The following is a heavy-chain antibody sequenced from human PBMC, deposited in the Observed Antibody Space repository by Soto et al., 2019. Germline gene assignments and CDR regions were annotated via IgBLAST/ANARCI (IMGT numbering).Heavy chain of an antibody. D-gene: IGHD2-15*01. Sequence: PGGSLRLSCAASGFTFSSYSMNWVRQAPGKGLERVSSISSSSSYIYYADSVKGRFTISRDNAKNLLYLQMNSLRAEDTAVYYCARVLRLYCSGGSCYSSYYYYGMDVWGQGTKVTVYS. CDR3: ARVLRLYCSGGSCYSSYYYYGMDV. V-gene: IGHV3-21*01. CDR2: ISSSSSYI. J-gene: IGHJ6*02. CDR1: GFTFSSYS.